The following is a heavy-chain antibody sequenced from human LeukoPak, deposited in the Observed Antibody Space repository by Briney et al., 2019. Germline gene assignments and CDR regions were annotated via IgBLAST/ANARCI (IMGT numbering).Heavy chain of an antibody. Sequence: PLETLSLTCTVSGGSISSHYWSWIRQPPGKGLEWIGYIYYSGSTNYNPSLKSRVTISVDTSKNQFSLKLSSVTAADTAVYYCARDPRKHYYDSSGYCYGAFDIWGQERMVTVSS. V-gene: IGHV4-59*11. CDR3: ARDPRKHYYDSSGYCYGAFDI. CDR2: IYYSGST. J-gene: IGHJ3*02. CDR1: GGSISSHY. D-gene: IGHD3-22*01.